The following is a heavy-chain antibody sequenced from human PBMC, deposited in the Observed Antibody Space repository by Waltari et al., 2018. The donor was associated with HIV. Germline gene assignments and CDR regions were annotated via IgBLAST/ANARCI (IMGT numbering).Heavy chain of an antibody. D-gene: IGHD3-22*01. V-gene: IGHV1-2*02. CDR3: AKIIVGSGGLDS. CDR1: GYTFSGHY. CDR2: INLNSGDT. J-gene: IGHJ4*02. Sequence: QVQLVQSGAELKKPGASVKVSCKASGYTFSGHYIHWVRQAPGQGLEWMGWINLNSGDTKYAQRFQGRVTMTRDTSTNTAYMEVNSLLSDDTAILYCAKIIVGSGGLDSWGQGTLVTVSS.